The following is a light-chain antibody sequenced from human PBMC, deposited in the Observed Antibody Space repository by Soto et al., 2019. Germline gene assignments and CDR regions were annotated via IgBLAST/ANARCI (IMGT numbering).Light chain of an antibody. CDR2: DAS. V-gene: IGKV3-11*01. CDR1: QSVRTY. J-gene: IGKJ1*01. Sequence: EIVLTQSPVTLSLSPGEGATLSCRASQSVRTYLAWYQVKPGQAPRLLIYDASNRATGIPDRFSGSGSGTDFTLTIDRLEPEDFAVYYCQQSLNPKTFGQGTKVDIK. CDR3: QQSLNPKT.